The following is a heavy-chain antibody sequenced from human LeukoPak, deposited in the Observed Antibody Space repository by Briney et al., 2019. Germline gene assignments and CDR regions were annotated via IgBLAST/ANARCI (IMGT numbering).Heavy chain of an antibody. Sequence: PSQTLSLTCTVSGGSISSSNWWSWVRQPPGKGLEYIGYIYYSGSTNYNPSLKSRVTMSLDTSKNQFSLKLSSVTAADTAVYYCAREEVPHGFDIWGQGTMVTVSS. V-gene: IGHV4-61*01. CDR2: IYYSGST. CDR3: AREEVPHGFDI. CDR1: GGSISSSNW. J-gene: IGHJ3*02.